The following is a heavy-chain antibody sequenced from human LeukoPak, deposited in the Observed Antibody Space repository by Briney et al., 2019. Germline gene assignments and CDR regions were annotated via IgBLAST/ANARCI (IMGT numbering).Heavy chain of an antibody. CDR2: IYYSGST. CDR1: GGSISSYY. J-gene: IGHJ4*02. D-gene: IGHD5-18*01. V-gene: IGHV4-59*01. CDR3: ARAGAKWIQLWLVGQPFDY. Sequence: MASETLSLTCTVSGGSISSYYWSWIRQPPGKGLEWIGYIYYSGSTNYNPSLKSRVTISVDTSKNQFSLKLSSVTAADTAVYYCARAGAKWIQLWLVGQPFDYWGQGTLVTVSS.